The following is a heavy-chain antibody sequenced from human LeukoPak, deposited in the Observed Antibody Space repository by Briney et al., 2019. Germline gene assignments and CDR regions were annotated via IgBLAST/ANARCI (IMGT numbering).Heavy chain of an antibody. J-gene: IGHJ4*02. CDR1: GGTSITHI. Sequence: ASVKVSCKASGGTSITHIISWVRQAPGQGLEWMGWISTYNGNTNYAQKLQGRVTMTTDTSTSTAYMELRSLRSDDTAVYYCARGRDYNYWGQGTLVTVSS. D-gene: IGHD4-11*01. CDR2: ISTYNGNT. CDR3: ARGRDYNY. V-gene: IGHV1-18*01.